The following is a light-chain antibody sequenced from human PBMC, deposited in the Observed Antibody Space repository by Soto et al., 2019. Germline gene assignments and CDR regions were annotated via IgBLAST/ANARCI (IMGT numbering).Light chain of an antibody. CDR1: QGISSY. CDR3: QQLNSYPLT. J-gene: IGKJ4*01. V-gene: IGKV1-9*01. CDR2: AAA. Sequence: DIQLTQSPSFLSSSVGDRVTSTCRASQGISSYLAWYQQKPGKAPKLLIYAAATLQSGVPSRFSGSGSGTEFTLTISSLQPEDFATSYCQQLNSYPLTFGGGTKVDIK.